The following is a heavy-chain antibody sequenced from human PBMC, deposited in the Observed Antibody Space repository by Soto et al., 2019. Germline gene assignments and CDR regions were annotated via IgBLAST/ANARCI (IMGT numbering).Heavy chain of an antibody. V-gene: IGHV3-9*01. CDR3: AKGVSPSTDAYYFDY. CDR2: ISWNSGSI. Sequence: GGSLRLSCAASGFTFDDYAMHWVRQAPGKGLEWVSGISWNSGSIGYADSVKGRFTISRDNAKNSLYLQMNSLRAEDTALYYCAKGVSPSTDAYYFDYWGKGT. J-gene: IGHJ4*02. D-gene: IGHD4-17*01. CDR1: GFTFDDYA.